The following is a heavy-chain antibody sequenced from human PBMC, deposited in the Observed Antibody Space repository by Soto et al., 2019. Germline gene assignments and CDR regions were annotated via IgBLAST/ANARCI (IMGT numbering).Heavy chain of an antibody. D-gene: IGHD3-10*01. Sequence: QVQLVESGGGVVQPGRSLRLSCVASGFPFTSYGMHWVREAPGKGLEWVAVISYDGSNKYYADSVKGRFTISRDNSKNTLYLQMNSLRPEDTALYYCVGGQYYVDYRGQGTLVTVSS. J-gene: IGHJ4*02. CDR3: VGGQYYVDY. CDR1: GFPFTSYG. CDR2: ISYDGSNK. V-gene: IGHV3-30*03.